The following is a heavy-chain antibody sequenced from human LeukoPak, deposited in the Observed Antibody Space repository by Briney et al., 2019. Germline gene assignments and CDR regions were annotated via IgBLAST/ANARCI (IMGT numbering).Heavy chain of an antibody. J-gene: IGHJ6*02. CDR2: IYYSGST. D-gene: IGHD6-13*01. V-gene: IGHV4-31*03. CDR1: GGSISSGGYY. Sequence: PSETLSLTCTVSGGSISSGGYYWSWIRQHPGKGLEWIGYIYYSGSTYYNPSLKSRVTISVDTSKNQFSLKLSSVTAADTAVYYCGRYPYSSSWYEPPDYYYYGMDVWGQGTTVTVSS. CDR3: GRYPYSSSWYEPPDYYYYGMDV.